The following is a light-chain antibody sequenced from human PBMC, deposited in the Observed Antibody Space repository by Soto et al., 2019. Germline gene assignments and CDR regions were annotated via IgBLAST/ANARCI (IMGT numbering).Light chain of an antibody. CDR2: GAS. V-gene: IGKV3-20*01. J-gene: IGKJ1*01. CDR3: QQYAKAPLT. Sequence: EIVLTQSPATLSLSPGERATLSCRASQSVSSYLAWYQQKPGQAPRLLIYGASSRATGIPDRFSGSGSGTDFTLTISRLEPEDFAVYYCQQYAKAPLTFGQGTKVDI. CDR1: QSVSSY.